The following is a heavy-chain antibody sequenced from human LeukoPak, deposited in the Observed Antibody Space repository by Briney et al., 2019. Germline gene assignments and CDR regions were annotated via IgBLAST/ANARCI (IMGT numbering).Heavy chain of an antibody. Sequence: ASVKVSCKASGYTFTSYDINWVRQAPGQGLEWMGWINPNSGGTNYAQKFQGRVTMTRDTSISTAYMELSRLRSDDTAVYYCARDGSGYDTGYYYYYYMDVWGKGTTVTVSS. CDR2: INPNSGGT. D-gene: IGHD5-12*01. CDR3: ARDGSGYDTGYYYYYYMDV. V-gene: IGHV1-2*02. J-gene: IGHJ6*03. CDR1: GYTFTSYD.